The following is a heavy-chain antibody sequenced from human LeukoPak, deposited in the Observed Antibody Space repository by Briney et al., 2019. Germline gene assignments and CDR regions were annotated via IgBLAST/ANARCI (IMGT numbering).Heavy chain of an antibody. J-gene: IGHJ3*02. CDR1: GFTFRNYD. Sequence: GGSLRLSCAASGFTFRNYDMHWVRQATGKGLEWVSSIDTGEYSYYLASVKGRFTISRENAKNSLYLQMNSLRAGDTAVYYCARGAETGFDIWGQGTMGTVSS. V-gene: IGHV3-13*01. CDR2: IDTGEYS. CDR3: ARGAETGFDI.